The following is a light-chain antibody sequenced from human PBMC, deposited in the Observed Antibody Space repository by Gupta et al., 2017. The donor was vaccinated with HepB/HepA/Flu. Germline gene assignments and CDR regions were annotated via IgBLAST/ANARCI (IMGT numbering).Light chain of an antibody. CDR1: QSVGTY. V-gene: IGKV3-20*01. J-gene: IGKJ3*01. CDR3: QQYGRPLF. CDR2: DAS. Sequence: EIVLTQSPGTLSLSPGERATLSCRASQSVGTYLAWYQQKPGQAPRLLIFDASSRITGIPDRGSGSGSGIDFTLSSSRVEAVDFSLYYRQQYGRPLFFGHGTQLHIK.